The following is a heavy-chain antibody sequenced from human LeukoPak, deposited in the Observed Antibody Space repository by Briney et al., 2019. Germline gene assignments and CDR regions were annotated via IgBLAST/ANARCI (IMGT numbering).Heavy chain of an antibody. J-gene: IGHJ6*03. Sequence: PSETLSLTCTVSGGSISSSSYYWSWIRQPAGKGLEWIGRIYTSGSTNYNPSLKSRVTMSVDTSKNQFSLKLSSVTAADTAVYYCARDSRYSSSWYRRYYYYMDVWGKGPRSPSP. D-gene: IGHD6-13*01. CDR1: GGSISSSSYY. CDR3: ARDSRYSSSWYRRYYYYMDV. CDR2: IYTSGST. V-gene: IGHV4-61*02.